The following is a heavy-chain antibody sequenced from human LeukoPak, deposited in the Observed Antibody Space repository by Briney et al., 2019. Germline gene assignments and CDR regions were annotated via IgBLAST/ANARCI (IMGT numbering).Heavy chain of an antibody. J-gene: IGHJ4*02. V-gene: IGHV4-4*07. CDR3: ARSYDSSGYPLYLAY. CDR1: GGSISSYY. CDR2: IYTSGST. Sequence: SETLSLTCTVSGGSISSYYWSWIRQPAGKGLEWIGRIYTSGSTNYNPSLKSRVTMSVDTSKNQFSLKLSSVTAADTAVYYCARSYDSSGYPLYLAYWGQGTLVTASS. D-gene: IGHD3-22*01.